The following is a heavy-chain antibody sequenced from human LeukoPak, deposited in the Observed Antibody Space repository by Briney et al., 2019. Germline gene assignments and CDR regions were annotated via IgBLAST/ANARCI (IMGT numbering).Heavy chain of an antibody. CDR3: ATERLLDY. CDR1: GFTFSRYW. V-gene: IGHV3-7*05. D-gene: IGHD2-15*01. Sequence: SGGSLRLSCEASGFTFSRYWMTCVRQAPGKGLEWVAYINQDGSERYYVDSVKGRFTISRDNAKKSLNLQMNSLTVEDTAAYYCATERLLDYWGQGTLVTVSS. J-gene: IGHJ4*02. CDR2: INQDGSER.